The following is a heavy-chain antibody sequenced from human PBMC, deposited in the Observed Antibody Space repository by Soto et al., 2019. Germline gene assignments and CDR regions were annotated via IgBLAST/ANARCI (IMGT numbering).Heavy chain of an antibody. Sequence: QVQLVQSGAEVKKPGSSVKVSCKASGGTFSSYTISWVRQAPGQGLEWMGRIIPILGIANYAQKFQGRVTITADKSTSTAYMELSSLRSEDRAVYYCASDILTGNAYGMDVWGQGTTVTVSS. CDR2: IIPILGIA. CDR3: ASDILTGNAYGMDV. J-gene: IGHJ6*02. V-gene: IGHV1-69*02. D-gene: IGHD3-9*01. CDR1: GGTFSSYT.